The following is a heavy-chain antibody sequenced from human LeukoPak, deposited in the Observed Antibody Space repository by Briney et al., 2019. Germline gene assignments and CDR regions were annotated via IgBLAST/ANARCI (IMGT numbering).Heavy chain of an antibody. CDR2: INHSGST. V-gene: IGHV4-34*01. CDR3: ARSYSSVWYRGNSYFQH. CDR1: GGSFSGYY. J-gene: IGHJ1*01. D-gene: IGHD6-19*01. Sequence: PSETLSLTCAVYGGSFSGYYWSWIRQPPGKGLEWIGEINHSGSTNYNPSLKSRVTISVDTSKNQFSLKLSSVTAADTAVYYCARSYSSVWYRGNSYFQHWGQGTLVTVSS.